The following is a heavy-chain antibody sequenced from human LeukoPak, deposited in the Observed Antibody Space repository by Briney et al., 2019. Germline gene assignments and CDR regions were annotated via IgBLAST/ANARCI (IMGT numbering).Heavy chain of an antibody. D-gene: IGHD2-2*01. CDR3: ARDNREIVVVPAAMSLRDAFDI. J-gene: IGHJ3*02. CDR2: ISSSSSYI. CDR1: GFTFSSYR. V-gene: IGHV3-21*01. Sequence: GGSLRLSCAASGFTFSSYRMNWVRQAPGKGLEWVSSISSSSSYIYYADSVKGRFTISRDNAKNSLYLQMNSLRAEDTAVYYCARDNREIVVVPAAMSLRDAFDIWGQGTMVTVSS.